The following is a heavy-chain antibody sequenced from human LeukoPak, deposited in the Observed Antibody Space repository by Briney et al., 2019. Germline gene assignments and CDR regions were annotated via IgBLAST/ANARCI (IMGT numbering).Heavy chain of an antibody. CDR3: AKGWVRRVISPPTDYYGMDV. V-gene: IGHV3-21*01. D-gene: IGHD3-10*01. J-gene: IGHJ6*02. CDR2: IGGSGSSI. CDR1: GFTFSTYS. Sequence: GGSLRLSCAASGFTFSTYSMNWVRQSPGKGLEWVSSIGGSGSSIFYADSVKGRFTISRDNSKNTLYLQMNSLRPEDTAVYYCAKGWVRRVISPPTDYYGMDVWGQGTTVTVSS.